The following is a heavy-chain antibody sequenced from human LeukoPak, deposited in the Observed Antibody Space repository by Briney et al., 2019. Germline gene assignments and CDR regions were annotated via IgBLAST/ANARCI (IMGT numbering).Heavy chain of an antibody. D-gene: IGHD3-10*01. CDR3: AKDHGLLWFGEWGPDY. J-gene: IGHJ4*02. CDR1: GFTFSSYG. CDR2: IRYDGSNK. V-gene: IGHV3-30*02. Sequence: PGRSLRLSCAASGFTFSSYGMHWVRQAPGKGLEWVAFIRYDGSNKYYADSVKGRFTISRDNSKNTLYLQMNSLRAEDTAVYYCAKDHGLLWFGEWGPDYWGQGTLVTVSS.